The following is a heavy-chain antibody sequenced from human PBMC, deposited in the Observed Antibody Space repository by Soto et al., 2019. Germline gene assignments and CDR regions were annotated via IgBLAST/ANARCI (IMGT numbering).Heavy chain of an antibody. Sequence: GGSLRLSCAASGFTFSTYVMSWVRQAPGKGLEWVSAIGNDGIATYHTASVKGRFTISRDNSRNTVYLQMNSLRADDTAVYYCAKDLDGAVAGPPRGDAFDIWGQGTMVTVSS. J-gene: IGHJ3*02. CDR1: GFTFSTYV. CDR3: AKDLDGAVAGPPRGDAFDI. D-gene: IGHD6-19*01. CDR2: IGNDGIAT. V-gene: IGHV3-23*01.